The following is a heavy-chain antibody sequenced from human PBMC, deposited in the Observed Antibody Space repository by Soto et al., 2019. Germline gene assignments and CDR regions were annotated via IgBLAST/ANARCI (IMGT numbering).Heavy chain of an antibody. CDR2: ISAYNGNT. D-gene: IGHD4-17*01. CDR3: ARDTVTTGWGEGYYYYYGMDV. J-gene: IGHJ6*02. CDR1: GYTFTSYG. Sequence: ASVKVSCKASGYTFTSYGISWVRQAPGQGLEWMGWISAYNGNTNYAQKLQGRVTMTTDTSTSTAYMELRSLSSHDTAVYYCARDTVTTGWGEGYYYYYGMDVWGQGTTVTVSS. V-gene: IGHV1-18*01.